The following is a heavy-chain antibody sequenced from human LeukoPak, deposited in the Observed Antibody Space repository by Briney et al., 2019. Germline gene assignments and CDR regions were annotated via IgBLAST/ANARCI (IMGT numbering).Heavy chain of an antibody. V-gene: IGHV3-43*02. Sequence: GGSLRLSCVASGLTFDDSAMHWVRQAPGKGLEWVSLISAAGGSTFSADSVKGRFSISRDNSKNSLYLQMNSLRSEDTAMYYCAKESGKFDYWGQGTLVAVSS. J-gene: IGHJ4*02. CDR3: AKESGKFDY. CDR1: GLTFDDSA. CDR2: ISAAGGST.